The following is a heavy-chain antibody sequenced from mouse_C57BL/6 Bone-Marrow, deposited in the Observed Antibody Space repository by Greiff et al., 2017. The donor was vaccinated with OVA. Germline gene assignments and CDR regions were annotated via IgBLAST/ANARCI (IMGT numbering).Heavy chain of an antibody. CDR3: ARADYYGSSFLDY. J-gene: IGHJ2*01. V-gene: IGHV1-82*01. Sequence: QVQLQQSGPELVKPGASVKISCKASGYAFSSSWMNWVKQRPGKGLEWIGRIYPGDGDTNYNGKFKGKATLTADKSSSTAYMELRSLTSEDSAVYYCARADYYGSSFLDYWGQGTTLTVSS. CDR2: IYPGDGDT. D-gene: IGHD1-1*01. CDR1: GYAFSSSW.